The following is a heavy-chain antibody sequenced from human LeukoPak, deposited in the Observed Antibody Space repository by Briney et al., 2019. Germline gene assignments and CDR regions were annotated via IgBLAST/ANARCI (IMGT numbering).Heavy chain of an antibody. Sequence: PGGSLRLSCAASGFTFSSYWMSWVRQAPGKGLEWVANIKQDGSEKYYVDSVKGRFTISRDNAKSSLYLQMNSLRAEDTAVYYCARELIDIVVVPAAIGWGAFDIWGQGTMVTVPS. CDR1: GFTFSSYW. J-gene: IGHJ3*02. CDR3: ARELIDIVVVPAAIGWGAFDI. V-gene: IGHV3-7*01. CDR2: IKQDGSEK. D-gene: IGHD2-2*02.